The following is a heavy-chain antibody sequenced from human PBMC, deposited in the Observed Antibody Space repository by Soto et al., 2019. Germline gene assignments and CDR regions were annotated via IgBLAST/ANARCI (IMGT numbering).Heavy chain of an antibody. CDR2: IYHSGST. J-gene: IGHJ3*02. D-gene: IGHD2-15*01. V-gene: IGHV4-4*02. CDR1: SGSISSSNW. Sequence: QVQLQESGPGLVKASGTLSLTCAVSSGSISSSNWWSWVRQPPGKGLEWIGEIYHSGSTNYNPSLKSRVTISVDKSKNQFSLKLSSVTAADTAVYYCARDSREDPRQDGDAFDIWGQGTMVTVSS. CDR3: ARDSREDPRQDGDAFDI.